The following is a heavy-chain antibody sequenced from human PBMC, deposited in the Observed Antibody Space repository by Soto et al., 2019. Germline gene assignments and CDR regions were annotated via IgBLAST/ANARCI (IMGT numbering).Heavy chain of an antibody. Sequence: QVQLQESGPGLVKPSQTLSLTCSVFGDSISSSDSYWSLIRQPPGKGLEWIGYINSSGRTYYKPSLKSRVSISIDTSKNQFSLRLTSVTVADTAVYFCARFSTLGKDYGVDVWGHGTTVTVSS. J-gene: IGHJ6*02. D-gene: IGHD2-2*01. V-gene: IGHV4-30-4*08. CDR3: ARFSTLGKDYGVDV. CDR1: GDSISSSDSY. CDR2: INSSGRT.